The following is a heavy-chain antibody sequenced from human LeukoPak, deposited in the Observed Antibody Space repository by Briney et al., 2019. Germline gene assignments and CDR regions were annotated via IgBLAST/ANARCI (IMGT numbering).Heavy chain of an antibody. CDR1: GGSISGSY. J-gene: IGHJ5*02. V-gene: IGHV4-4*09. CDR3: ARHTATTYSSSSDWFDP. CDR2: IYRSGTT. D-gene: IGHD6-6*01. Sequence: SETLSLTCPVSGGSISGSYWSWIRQPPGNALDWIGYIYRSGTTSFNPSLKTRVTMSVDTSKNQFSLNLDSVTAADTGVYYCARHTATTYSSSSDWFDPWGQGALVTVSS.